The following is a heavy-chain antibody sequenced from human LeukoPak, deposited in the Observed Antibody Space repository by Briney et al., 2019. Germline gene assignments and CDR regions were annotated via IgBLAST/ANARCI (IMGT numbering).Heavy chain of an antibody. CDR2: INHSGST. V-gene: IGHV4-34*01. CDR3: ARVTHPIFIVLGGYFDY. J-gene: IGHJ4*02. D-gene: IGHD2-8*02. CDR1: GGSFNGYY. Sequence: SETLSLTCAVYGGSFNGYYWSWIRQPPGKGLEWIGEINHSGSTNYNPSLKSRVTISVDTSKNQFSLGLSSVTAADTAVYYCARVTHPIFIVLGGYFDYWGQGTLVTVSS.